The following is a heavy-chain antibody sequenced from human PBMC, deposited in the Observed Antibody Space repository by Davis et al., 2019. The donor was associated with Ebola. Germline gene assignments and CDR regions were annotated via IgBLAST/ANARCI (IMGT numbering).Heavy chain of an antibody. V-gene: IGHV6-1*01. CDR1: GDTVSSIDGA. D-gene: IGHD5-18*01. J-gene: IGHJ6*04. CDR2: TYYTSKWFN. Sequence: PSETLSLTCDTSGDTVSSIDGAWNWIRQSPSRGLEWLGRTYYTSKWFNDYAVSVKGRITVNADTSKNQFSLQLDSVTPEDTALYYCARGWLRRGMDVWGEGTTVTVSS. CDR3: ARGWLRRGMDV.